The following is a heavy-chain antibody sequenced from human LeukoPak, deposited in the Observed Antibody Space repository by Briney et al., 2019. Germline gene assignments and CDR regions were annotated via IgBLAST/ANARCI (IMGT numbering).Heavy chain of an antibody. V-gene: IGHV1-46*01. CDR3: ARVQRNYYGSGSYLGAFDY. CDR1: GYTFTNYF. D-gene: IGHD3-10*01. CDR2: INPTGGGT. Sequence: ASVKVSCKASGYTFTNYFMHWVRQVPGQGLEWMGVINPTGGGTTYAQRFQGRVTMTRDTSTSTVHMELRSLRSDDTAVYYCARVQRNYYGSGSYLGAFDYWGQGTLVTVSS. J-gene: IGHJ4*02.